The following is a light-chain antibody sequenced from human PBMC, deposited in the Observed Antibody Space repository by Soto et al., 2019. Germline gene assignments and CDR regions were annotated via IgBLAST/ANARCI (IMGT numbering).Light chain of an antibody. J-gene: IGKJ1*01. CDR2: GAS. Sequence: DILMTQSPATLSVSPGEGATLSCRASQTISSNLAWYQQKPGQVPRLLMYGASTRATGIPARFSGSGSGTEFTLTISSLQSEDFAVYSCQQYNNWPLTFGQGTKVEIK. V-gene: IGKV3-15*01. CDR3: QQYNNWPLT. CDR1: QTISSN.